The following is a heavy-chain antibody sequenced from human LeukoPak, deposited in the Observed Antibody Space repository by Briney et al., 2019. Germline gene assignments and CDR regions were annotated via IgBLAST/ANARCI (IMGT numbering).Heavy chain of an antibody. J-gene: IGHJ4*02. CDR2: IYPGDSDT. V-gene: IGHV5-51*01. CDR3: ARPRAGDSSPFDY. D-gene: IGHD3-16*01. Sequence: GESLKISCKGSGYSFTSYWIGWVRHMPGKGLEWMGIIYPGDSDTRYSPFFQGQVTISADKSISTAYLQWSSLKASDTAMYYCARPRAGDSSPFDYWGQGTLVTVSS. CDR1: GYSFTSYW.